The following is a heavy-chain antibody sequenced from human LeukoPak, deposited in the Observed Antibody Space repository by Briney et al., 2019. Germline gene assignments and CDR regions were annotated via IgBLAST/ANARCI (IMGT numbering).Heavy chain of an antibody. V-gene: IGHV3-7*01. CDR1: GFTFSSYA. Sequence: GGSLRLSCEASGFTFSSYAMHWVRQAPGKGLEWVASTKQDGSEKYYVDSVKGRFTISRDNARNSLYLQMSSLRAEDTAVYYCASGEDFYDSSGLPHDAFDIWGQGTMVTVSS. CDR2: TKQDGSEK. D-gene: IGHD3-22*01. J-gene: IGHJ3*02. CDR3: ASGEDFYDSSGLPHDAFDI.